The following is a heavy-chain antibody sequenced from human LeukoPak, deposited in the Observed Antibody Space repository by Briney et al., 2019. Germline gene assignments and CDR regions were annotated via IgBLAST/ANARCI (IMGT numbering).Heavy chain of an antibody. D-gene: IGHD5-12*01. Sequence: TSETLSLTCTVSGGSISNYFWSWVRQPAGKGLEWIGRIYSTGRSDYNPSLKSRITMSVDTSKNQFSLKLSSVTAADTAVYYCARDGPRSGYDLGHFDNLGQGTLVTASS. CDR1: GGSISNYF. V-gene: IGHV4-4*07. J-gene: IGHJ4*02. CDR3: ARDGPRSGYDLGHFDN. CDR2: IYSTGRS.